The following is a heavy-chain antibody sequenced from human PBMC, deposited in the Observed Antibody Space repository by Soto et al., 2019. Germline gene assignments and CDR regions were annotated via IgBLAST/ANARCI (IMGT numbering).Heavy chain of an antibody. J-gene: IGHJ5*02. Sequence: QGQLVESGGGVVQPGRSLRLSCAASGFTFSSYGMHWVRQAPGKGLEWVAVIWYDGSNKYYADSVKGRFTISRDNSKNTLYLQMNSLRAEDTAVYYCARDQTFGGVISEGNWFDPWGQGTLVTVSS. CDR1: GFTFSSYG. CDR2: IWYDGSNK. V-gene: IGHV3-33*01. D-gene: IGHD3-16*02. CDR3: ARDQTFGGVISEGNWFDP.